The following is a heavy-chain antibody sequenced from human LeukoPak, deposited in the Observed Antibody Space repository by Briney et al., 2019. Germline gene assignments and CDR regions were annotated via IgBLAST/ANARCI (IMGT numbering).Heavy chain of an antibody. J-gene: IGHJ5*02. CDR1: GGSFSGYF. D-gene: IGHD2-2*01. Sequence: SETLSLTCAVYGGSFSGYFWSWIRQPPGKGLEWIGEINHSGSTNCNPSLKSRVTISLDTSKNQFSLKLTSASAADTAVYYCARDKGRCSSTRCYHGWFDRWGQGTLVTVCS. CDR3: ARDKGRCSSTRCYHGWFDR. V-gene: IGHV4-34*01. CDR2: INHSGST.